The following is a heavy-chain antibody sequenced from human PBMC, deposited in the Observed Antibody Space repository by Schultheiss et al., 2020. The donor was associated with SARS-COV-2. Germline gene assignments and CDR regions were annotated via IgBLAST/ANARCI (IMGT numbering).Heavy chain of an antibody. V-gene: IGHV4-39*01. CDR3: ARLDYYDSSGYYYYFDY. D-gene: IGHD3-22*01. Sequence: SQTLSLTCTSSGGSISSSSYHWGWIRQPPGKGLEWIGSIYYSGSTYYNPSLKSRVTISVDTSKNQFSLKLSSVTAADTAVYYCARLDYYDSSGYYYYFDYWGQGTLVTVSS. CDR1: GGSISSSSYH. CDR2: IYYSGST. J-gene: IGHJ4*02.